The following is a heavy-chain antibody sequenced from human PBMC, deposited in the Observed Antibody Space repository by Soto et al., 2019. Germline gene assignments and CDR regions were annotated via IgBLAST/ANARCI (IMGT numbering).Heavy chain of an antibody. J-gene: IGHJ4*02. CDR1: GFTFSGYA. CDR2: ITGSGGST. Sequence: GGSLRLSCGASGFTFSGYAMSWVRQAPGKGLEWVSAITGSGGSTHYADSVKGRFTISRDNSKNTLYLQMNSLRAEDTAIYYCAKRVSGWFWIDYWGQGTLVTVSS. CDR3: AKRVSGWFWIDY. V-gene: IGHV3-23*01. D-gene: IGHD6-19*01.